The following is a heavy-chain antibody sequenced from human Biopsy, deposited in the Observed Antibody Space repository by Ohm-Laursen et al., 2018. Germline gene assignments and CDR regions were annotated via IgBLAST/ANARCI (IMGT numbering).Heavy chain of an antibody. CDR1: GISFSRSA. J-gene: IGHJ6*02. CDR2: ITASGGTT. Sequence: GSLRLSCTASGISFSRSAMNWVRQAPGKGLEWVSGITASGGTTYYADSVKGRFTISRDNSNNTLYLQMNSLRDDDTAVYYCAKVPREGLSYYHSMDVWGQGTTVTVSS. CDR3: AKVPREGLSYYHSMDV. D-gene: IGHD4/OR15-4a*01. V-gene: IGHV3-23*01.